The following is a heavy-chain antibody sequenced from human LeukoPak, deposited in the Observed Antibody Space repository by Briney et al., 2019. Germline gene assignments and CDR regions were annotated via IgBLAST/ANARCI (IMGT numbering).Heavy chain of an antibody. CDR1: GFTFSSYG. J-gene: IGHJ5*02. Sequence: GGSLRLSCAASGFTFSSYGMHWVRQAPGKGLEWVGVISYDGSNKYYADSVKGRFTISRDNSKDTLYLQMNSLRAEDTAVYYCAKSEVSGITMVRGVYHWGQGTLVTVSS. D-gene: IGHD3-10*01. CDR3: AKSEVSGITMVRGVYH. V-gene: IGHV3-30*18. CDR2: ISYDGSNK.